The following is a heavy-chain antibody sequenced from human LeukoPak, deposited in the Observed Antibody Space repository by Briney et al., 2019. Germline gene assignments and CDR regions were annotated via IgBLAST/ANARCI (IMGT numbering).Heavy chain of an antibody. CDR2: IYYGGST. J-gene: IGHJ4*02. Sequence: SETLSLTCTVSGGSISSSSYSWGWIRQPPGKGLEWIGSIYYGGSTYYNPSLKSRVTTSVDTSKNQFSLKLSSVTAADTAVYYCARRFGLSGYYYAPQHYFDYWGQGTLVTVSS. CDR1: GGSISSSSYS. V-gene: IGHV4-39*01. D-gene: IGHD3-22*01. CDR3: ARRFGLSGYYYAPQHYFDY.